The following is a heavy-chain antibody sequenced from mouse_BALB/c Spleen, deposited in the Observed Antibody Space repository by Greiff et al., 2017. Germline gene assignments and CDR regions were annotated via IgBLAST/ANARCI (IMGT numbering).Heavy chain of an antibody. J-gene: IGHJ1*01. V-gene: IGHV5-17*02. CDR2: ISSGSSTI. D-gene: IGHD1-1*01. CDR1: GFTFSSFG. CDR3: ARGGYYGSKGYFDV. Sequence: EVQGVESGGGLVQPGGSRKLSCAASGFTFSSFGMHWVRQAPEKGLEWVAYISSGSSTIYYADTVKGRFTISRDNPKNTLFLQMTSLRSEDTAMYYCARGGYYGSKGYFDVWGAGTTVTVSS.